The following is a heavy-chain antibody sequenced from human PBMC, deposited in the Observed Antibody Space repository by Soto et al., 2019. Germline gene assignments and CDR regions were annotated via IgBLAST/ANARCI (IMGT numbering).Heavy chain of an antibody. Sequence: GASVKVSCKASGYTFTSYGISWVRQAPGQGLEWMGWISAYNGNTNYAQKLQGRVTMTTDTSTSTAYMELRSLRSDDTDVYYCERDIVVVVAATYDAFDIWGQGTMVTVSS. J-gene: IGHJ3*02. CDR3: ERDIVVVVAATYDAFDI. CDR1: GYTFTSYG. V-gene: IGHV1-18*04. CDR2: ISAYNGNT. D-gene: IGHD2-15*01.